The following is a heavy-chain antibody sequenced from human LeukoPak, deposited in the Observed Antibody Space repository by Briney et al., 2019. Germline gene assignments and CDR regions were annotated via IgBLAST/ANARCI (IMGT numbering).Heavy chain of an antibody. Sequence: GASLRLSCATSGFTFSSYEMNWVRQAPGKGLEWISYITTSGTSTYYADSVKGRFTISRDNGKTALSLQMNSLRAEDTAVYYCVVHSATSCYWGQGTLVTVSS. CDR2: ITTSGTST. V-gene: IGHV3-48*03. J-gene: IGHJ4*02. CDR1: GFTFSSYE. D-gene: IGHD1-26*01. CDR3: VVHSATSCY.